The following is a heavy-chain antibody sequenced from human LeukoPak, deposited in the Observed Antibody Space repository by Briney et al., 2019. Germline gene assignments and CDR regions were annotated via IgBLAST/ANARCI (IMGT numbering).Heavy chain of an antibody. CDR2: IIPIFGAA. CDR1: GGTFSSYA. CDR3: AIDSSGYYYGMDV. J-gene: IGHJ6*02. V-gene: IGHV1-69*13. D-gene: IGHD3-22*01. Sequence: ASVKVSCKASGGTFSSYAISWVRQAPGQGLEWMGGIIPIFGAANYAQKFQGRVTITADESTSTAYMELSSLRSEDTAVYYRAIDSSGYYYGMDVWGQGTTVTVSS.